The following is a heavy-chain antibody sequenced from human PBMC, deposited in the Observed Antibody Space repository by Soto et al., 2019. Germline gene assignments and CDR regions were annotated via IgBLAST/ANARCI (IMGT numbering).Heavy chain of an antibody. V-gene: IGHV3-72*01. CDR2: TRNKANSYTT. CDR1: GFTFSDHY. J-gene: IGHJ4*02. Sequence: PGGSLRLSCAASGFTFSDHYMDWVRQAPGKGLEWVGRTRNKANSYTTEYAASVKGRFTISRDDSKNSLYLQMNSLKTEDTAVYYCALSVTTFDYWGKGTLVTVSS. D-gene: IGHD4-17*01. CDR3: ALSVTTFDY.